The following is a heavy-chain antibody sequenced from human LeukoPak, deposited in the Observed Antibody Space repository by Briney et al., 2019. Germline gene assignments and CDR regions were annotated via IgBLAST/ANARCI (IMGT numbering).Heavy chain of an antibody. J-gene: IGHJ4*02. D-gene: IGHD3-3*01. V-gene: IGHV4-39*07. Sequence: SETLSLTCTVSGGSISSSSYYWGWIRQPPGKGLEWIGSIYYSGSTYYNPSLKSRVTISVDTSKNQFSLKLSSVTAADTAVYYCARGPGETYYDFWSGTYYFDYWGQGTLVTVSS. CDR1: GGSISSSSYY. CDR3: ARGPGETYYDFWSGTYYFDY. CDR2: IYYSGST.